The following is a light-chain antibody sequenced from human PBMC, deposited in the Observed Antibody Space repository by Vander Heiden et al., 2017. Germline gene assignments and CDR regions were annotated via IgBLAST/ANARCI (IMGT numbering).Light chain of an antibody. CDR3: NSRDSSGNHYVV. J-gene: IGLJ2*01. V-gene: IGLV3-19*01. CDR1: SLRSYC. Sequence: SSELTQDPAVSVALGQTVMITCQGDSLRSYCASRYQQKPGQAPVLVIYGKNNRPSGIPDRFSGSSSGNTASLTITGAQAEDEADYYCNSRDSSGNHYVVFGGGTKLTVL. CDR2: GKN.